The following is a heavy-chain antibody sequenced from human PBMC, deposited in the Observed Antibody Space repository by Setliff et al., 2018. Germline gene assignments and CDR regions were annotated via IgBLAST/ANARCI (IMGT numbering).Heavy chain of an antibody. V-gene: IGHV3-21*01. CDR3: AKFVGYTYGYDY. CDR1: GFNFSSYA. D-gene: IGHD5-18*01. J-gene: IGHJ4*02. Sequence: PGGSLRLSCAASGFNFSSYAFNWVRQAPGKGLEWVSSISSRSTYIYYADSVKGRFTISRDNAKNSLFLQMNSLRAEDTALYYCAKFVGYTYGYDYWGRGTLVTVSS. CDR2: ISSRSTYI.